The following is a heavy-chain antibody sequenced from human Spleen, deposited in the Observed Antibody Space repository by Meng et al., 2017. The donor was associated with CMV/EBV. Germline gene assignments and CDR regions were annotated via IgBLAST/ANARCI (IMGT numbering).Heavy chain of an antibody. Sequence: KVSCKASGYTFINYYMHWVRQAPGQGLEWMGIINPSGGSTSYAQKFQGRVTMTRDTSTSTVFMELSSLRSEDTAVYYCVTHAAMDVWGQGTTVTVSS. CDR3: VTHAAMDV. CDR1: GYTFINYY. J-gene: IGHJ6*02. V-gene: IGHV1-46*01. CDR2: INPSGGST.